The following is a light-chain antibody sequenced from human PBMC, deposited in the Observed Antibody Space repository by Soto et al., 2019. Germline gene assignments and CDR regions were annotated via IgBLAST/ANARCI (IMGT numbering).Light chain of an antibody. CDR3: QSYDSILSAVV. CDR2: VNS. V-gene: IGLV1-40*01. CDR1: SSNIGAGYD. Sequence: QSVLTQPPSVSGAPGQRVTISCTGSSSNIGAGYDVPWYQQLPGTAPKLLIYVNSNRPSGVPDRFSGSKSGTSASLAITGSQAEDEAEYYCQSYDSILSAVVFGGGTKLTVL. J-gene: IGLJ2*01.